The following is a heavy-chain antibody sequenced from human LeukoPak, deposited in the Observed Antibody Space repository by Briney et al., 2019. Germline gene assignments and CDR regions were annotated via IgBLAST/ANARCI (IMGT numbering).Heavy chain of an antibody. CDR2: INWNGGST. Sequence: PGGSLRLSCAASRFIFDDYGMSWVRQAPGKGLEWVSGINWNGGSTGYADSVKGRFTISRDNAKNSLYLQMNSLRAEDTALYYCAKDSIAVATTGIDYWGQGTLVTVSS. D-gene: IGHD6-19*01. J-gene: IGHJ4*02. CDR1: RFIFDDYG. CDR3: AKDSIAVATTGIDY. V-gene: IGHV3-20*04.